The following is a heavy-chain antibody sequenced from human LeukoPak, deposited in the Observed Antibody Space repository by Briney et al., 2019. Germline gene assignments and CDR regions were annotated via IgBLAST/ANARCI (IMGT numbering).Heavy chain of an antibody. CDR2: INPSGGTT. V-gene: IGHV1-46*01. Sequence: ASVKVSCKASGYTFTSYYMHWVRQAPGQGLEWMGLINPSGGTTRYAQKFQGRVTMTRDLSTSTDYMELSSLRSEDTAVYYCARDHGTMISREWAFDIWGQGTMVTVSS. CDR1: GYTFTSYY. D-gene: IGHD3-22*01. J-gene: IGHJ3*02. CDR3: ARDHGTMISREWAFDI.